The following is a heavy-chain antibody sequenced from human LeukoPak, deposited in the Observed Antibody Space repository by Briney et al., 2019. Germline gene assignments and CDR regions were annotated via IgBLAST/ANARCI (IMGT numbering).Heavy chain of an antibody. CDR2: IYSGGST. Sequence: GGSLRLSCAASGFTVSSNYMSWVRQAPGKGLEWVSVIYSGGSTYYADSVKGRFTISRHNSKNTLYLQMNSLRAEDTAGYYCARRGIAAAGLDYYYGMDAWGQGTTVTVSS. J-gene: IGHJ6*02. D-gene: IGHD6-13*01. CDR3: ARRGIAAAGLDYYYGMDA. V-gene: IGHV3-53*04. CDR1: GFTVSSNY.